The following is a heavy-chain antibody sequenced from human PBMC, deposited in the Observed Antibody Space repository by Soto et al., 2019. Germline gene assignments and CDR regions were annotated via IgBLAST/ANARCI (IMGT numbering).Heavy chain of an antibody. V-gene: IGHV3-33*01. Sequence: GGSLRLSCAASGFTFSRYGMHWVRQAPGKGLEWVALIGNDGVRKVYVDSVKGRFTISRDNSKNTLDLQMNSLRAEDTAVYYCARDDDYEANAFDYWGPGTLVTVSS. D-gene: IGHD3-22*01. CDR3: ARDDDYEANAFDY. CDR2: IGNDGVRK. J-gene: IGHJ4*02. CDR1: GFTFSRYG.